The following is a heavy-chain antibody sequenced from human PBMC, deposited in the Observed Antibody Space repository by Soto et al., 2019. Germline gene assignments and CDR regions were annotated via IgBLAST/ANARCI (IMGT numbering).Heavy chain of an antibody. CDR1: GGTFSSYA. Sequence: QVQLVQSGAAVKKPGASVKVSCKASGGTFSSYAISWVRQAHGQGREWMGGIIPIFGTANYAQKFQGRVTITADTSARTAYMELSSLRSEDTVLYYCASPVESPYYYYGMDVWFQGTTVTVSS. CDR3: ASPVESPYYYYGMDV. V-gene: IGHV1-69*06. CDR2: IIPIFGTA. J-gene: IGHJ6*02.